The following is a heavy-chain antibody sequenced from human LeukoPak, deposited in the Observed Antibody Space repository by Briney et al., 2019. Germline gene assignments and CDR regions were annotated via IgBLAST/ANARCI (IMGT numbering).Heavy chain of an antibody. V-gene: IGHV3-33*03. D-gene: IGHD2-15*01. Sequence: GRCLRLSREASGVSFRDYGMHWVPQAPGKGREGVAISRYGGSYTEDADSVTGRFTVARANYKNTLYLQMNSLRAEDTAMYYCAKPTRGSGGSFLIAYWGEGTLVTVSS. CDR3: AKPTRGSGGSFLIAY. CDR2: SRYGGSYT. J-gene: IGHJ4*02. CDR1: GVSFRDYG.